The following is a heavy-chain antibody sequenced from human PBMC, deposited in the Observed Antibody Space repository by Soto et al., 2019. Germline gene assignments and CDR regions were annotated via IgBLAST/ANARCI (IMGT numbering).Heavy chain of an antibody. D-gene: IGHD3-10*01. CDR2: INHSGST. CDR3: ARSEYRVTMVRGAHAYYYYGMDV. CDR1: GGSFSGYY. Sequence: PSETLSLTCAVYGGSFSGYYWSWIRQPPGKGLEWIGEINHSGSTNYNPSLKSRVTISVDTSKNQFSLKLSSVTAADTAVYYCARSEYRVTMVRGAHAYYYYGMDVWGQGTTVT. V-gene: IGHV4-34*01. J-gene: IGHJ6*02.